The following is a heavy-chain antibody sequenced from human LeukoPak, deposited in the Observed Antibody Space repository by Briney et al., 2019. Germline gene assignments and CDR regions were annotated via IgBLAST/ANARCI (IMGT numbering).Heavy chain of an antibody. CDR2: ISGSGGYT. J-gene: IGHJ4*02. D-gene: IGHD6-19*01. CDR3: AKAYDSGWSTYY. V-gene: IGHV3-23*01. Sequence: PGGSLRLSCAASGFIFSSYAMSWVRQAPGKGLEWVSSISGSGGYTYYADSVKGRFTISRDNSKNPLYLQMNSLRAEDTAVYYCAKAYDSGWSTYYWGQGTLVTVSS. CDR1: GFIFSSYA.